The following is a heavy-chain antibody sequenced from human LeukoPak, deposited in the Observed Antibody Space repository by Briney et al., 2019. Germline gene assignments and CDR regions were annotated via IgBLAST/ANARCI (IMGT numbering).Heavy chain of an antibody. J-gene: IGHJ3*02. Sequence: PGGSLRLSCAASGFTFSSYSMNWVRQAPGKGLEWVSSISSSSSYIYYADSVKGRFTISRDNAKNSLYLQMNSLRADDTAVYYCARVQGHPPNGLDIWGQGTMVTVSS. CDR1: GFTFSSYS. CDR2: ISSSSSYI. CDR3: ARVQGHPPNGLDI. D-gene: IGHD2-8*01. V-gene: IGHV3-21*01.